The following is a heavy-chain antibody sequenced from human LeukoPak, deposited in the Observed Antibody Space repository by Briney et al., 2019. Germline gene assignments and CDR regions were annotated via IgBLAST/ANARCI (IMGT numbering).Heavy chain of an antibody. J-gene: IGHJ5*02. V-gene: IGHV1-46*01. CDR3: ARGPPIAALDR. Sequence: ASVTVSCTASGYTFTSYYMHWVRQAPGQGLEWMGIINPSGGSTSYAQKFQGRVTITADESTSTAYMELSSLRSEDTAVYYCARGPPIAALDRWGQGTQVTVSS. D-gene: IGHD6-6*01. CDR1: GYTFTSYY. CDR2: INPSGGST.